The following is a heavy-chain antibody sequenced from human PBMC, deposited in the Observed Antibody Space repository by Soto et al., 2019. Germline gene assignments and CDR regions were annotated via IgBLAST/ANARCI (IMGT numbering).Heavy chain of an antibody. Sequence: SETLSLTCTVSGCSVSSGSYYWSWIRQPPGKGLEWIGYIYYSGSTNYNPSLKSRVTISVDTSKNQFSLKLSSVTAADTAVYYCARDFEYSNTTPFYWYYGMDVWGQGTTVTVSS. CDR3: ARDFEYSNTTPFYWYYGMDV. V-gene: IGHV4-61*01. D-gene: IGHD6-6*01. CDR1: GCSVSSGSYY. CDR2: IYYSGST. J-gene: IGHJ6*02.